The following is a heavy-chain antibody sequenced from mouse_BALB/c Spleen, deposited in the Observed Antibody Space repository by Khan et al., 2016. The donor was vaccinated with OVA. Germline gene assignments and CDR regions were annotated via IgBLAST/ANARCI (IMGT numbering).Heavy chain of an antibody. CDR2: INPSNGDT. V-gene: IGHV1S81*02. Sequence: QVQLQQPGAELVKPGASVKLSCKASGYTFTSYYIYWVKQRPGQGLEWIGGINPSNGDTYFNEKFESKATLTVDKSSSTAFMQVSSLTSEDSAVYYCTRSGWAAFAYWGQGTLVTGSA. CDR1: GYTFTSYY. CDR3: TRSGWAAFAY. J-gene: IGHJ3*01. D-gene: IGHD1-1*02.